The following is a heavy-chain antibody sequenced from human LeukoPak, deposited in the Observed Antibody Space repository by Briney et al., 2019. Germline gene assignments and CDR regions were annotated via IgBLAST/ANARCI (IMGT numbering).Heavy chain of an antibody. J-gene: IGHJ4*02. CDR1: GFTFANCP. Sequence: PGGSLRLSCEASGFTFANCPMSWVRQAPGKGLEWLAVISGGGGTTHYVDSVKGRFSISRDNSEKKVFLQMNILRVDDTALYFCVKEPLLSLDYGASRGENWGRGTLVTVSS. CDR3: VKEPLLSLDYGASRGEN. D-gene: IGHD4/OR15-4a*01. V-gene: IGHV3-23*01. CDR2: ISGGGGTT.